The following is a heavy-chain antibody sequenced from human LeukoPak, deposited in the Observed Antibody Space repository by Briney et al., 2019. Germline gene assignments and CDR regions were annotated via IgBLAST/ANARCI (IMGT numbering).Heavy chain of an antibody. CDR2: INPKSGVT. D-gene: IGHD3-16*01. CDR1: GYRFSDYD. CDR3: ARSGEPPHYYYYYYMDV. J-gene: IGHJ6*03. V-gene: IGHV1-2*02. Sequence: ASVKVSCKASGYRFSDYDMHWVRQAPGQGLEWMGWINPKSGVTNYAQKFQGRVTMTRDTSINTVYMEVSRLTSDDTAVYYCARSGEPPHYYYYYYMDVWGKGTTVTVSS.